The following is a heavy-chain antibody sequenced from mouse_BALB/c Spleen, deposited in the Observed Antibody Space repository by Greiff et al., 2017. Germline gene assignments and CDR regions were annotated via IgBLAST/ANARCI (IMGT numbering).Heavy chain of an antibody. CDR3: ARSPYYYGSSYGFAY. CDR2: ISYSGST. CDR1: GDSITSGY. D-gene: IGHD1-1*01. J-gene: IGHJ3*01. V-gene: IGHV3-8*02. Sequence: DVHLVESGPSLVKPSQTLSLTCSVTGDSITSGYWNWIRKFPGNKLEYMGYISYSGSTYYNPSLKSRISITRDTSKNQYYLQLNSVTTEDTATYYCARSPYYYGSSYGFAYWGQGTLVTVSA.